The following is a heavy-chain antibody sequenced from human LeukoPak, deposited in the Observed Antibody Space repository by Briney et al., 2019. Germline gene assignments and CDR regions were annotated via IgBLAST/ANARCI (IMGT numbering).Heavy chain of an antibody. Sequence: ASVKVSCKASGYTFTGYYMHWVRQAPGQGLEWMGWINPNSGGTNYAQKFQGRVTMTRDTSISTAYMELSRLRSDDTAVYYCARAEAIAVAASGYWGQGTLVTVSS. CDR2: INPNSGGT. D-gene: IGHD6-19*01. CDR3: ARAEAIAVAASGY. CDR1: GYTFTGYY. J-gene: IGHJ4*02. V-gene: IGHV1-2*02.